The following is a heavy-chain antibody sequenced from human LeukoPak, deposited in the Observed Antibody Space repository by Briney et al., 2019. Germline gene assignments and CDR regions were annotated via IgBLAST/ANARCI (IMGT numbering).Heavy chain of an antibody. D-gene: IGHD2-15*01. V-gene: IGHV4-59*01. J-gene: IGHJ4*02. Sequence: PSETLSLTCTVSGGSFTGYYWTWIRQPPGEGLEWIGYVYNSEHTKYNPSLKSRVTISLDTSKSQFSLKLSSVTAADTAAYYCARTHGSSGYYVFDYWGQGTLVTVSS. CDR2: VYNSEHT. CDR3: ARTHGSSGYYVFDY. CDR1: GGSFTGYY.